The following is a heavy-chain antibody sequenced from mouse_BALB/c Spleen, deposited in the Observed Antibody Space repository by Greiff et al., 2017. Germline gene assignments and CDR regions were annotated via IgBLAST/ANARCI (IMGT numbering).Heavy chain of an antibody. CDR1: GFTFSSFG. J-gene: IGHJ3*01. CDR3: ARTKLGYSPFAY. CDR2: ISSGSSTI. V-gene: IGHV5-17*02. D-gene: IGHD2-3*01. Sequence: EVKLMESGGGLVQPGGSRKLSCAASGFTFSSFGMHWVRQAPEKGLEWVAYISSGSSTIYYADTVKGRFTISRVNPKNTLFLKMTSLRSEDTAMYYCARTKLGYSPFAYWGQGTLVTVSA.